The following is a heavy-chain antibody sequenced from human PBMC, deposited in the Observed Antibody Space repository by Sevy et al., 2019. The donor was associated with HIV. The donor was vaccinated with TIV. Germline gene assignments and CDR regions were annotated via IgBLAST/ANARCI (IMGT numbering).Heavy chain of an antibody. D-gene: IGHD2-2*01. CDR1: GFTFSSYW. Sequence: GGSLRLSCAASGFTFSSYWMSWVRQAPGKGLEWVANIKQDGSEKYYVDSVKGRFTISRDNAKNSLYLQMNSLRAEDTAVYYWARDPRVVPAAIMVWGLTDSVAYYMDVWGKGTTVTVSS. V-gene: IGHV3-7*03. CDR2: IKQDGSEK. CDR3: ARDPRVVPAAIMVWGLTDSVAYYMDV. J-gene: IGHJ6*03.